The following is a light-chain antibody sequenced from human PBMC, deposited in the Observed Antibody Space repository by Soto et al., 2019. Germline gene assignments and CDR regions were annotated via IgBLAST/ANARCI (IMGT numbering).Light chain of an antibody. V-gene: IGKV3-15*01. CDR2: GAS. CDR1: ESISRN. Sequence: EIVMTQSPATLSVSPGESATLSCRASESISRNLAWYQQKPGQAPRLLVYGASTRASGVAARFSGGGSGTDFTLTISSQQSEDFAIYHCQQYHNWPPAWTFGQGTKVEIK. CDR3: QQYHNWPPAWT. J-gene: IGKJ1*01.